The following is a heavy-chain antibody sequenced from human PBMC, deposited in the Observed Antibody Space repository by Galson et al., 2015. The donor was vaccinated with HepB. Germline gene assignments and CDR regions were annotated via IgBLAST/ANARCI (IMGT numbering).Heavy chain of an antibody. CDR3: ARDIVVVVAATPYGMDV. J-gene: IGHJ6*04. CDR1: GGTFSSYA. Sequence: SVKVSCKASGGTFSSYAISWVRQAPGQGLEWMGGIIPIFGTANYAQKFQGRVTITADKSTSTAYMELSSLRSEDTAVYYCARDIVVVVAATPYGMDVWGKGTTVTVSS. CDR2: IIPIFGTA. D-gene: IGHD2-15*01. V-gene: IGHV1-69*06.